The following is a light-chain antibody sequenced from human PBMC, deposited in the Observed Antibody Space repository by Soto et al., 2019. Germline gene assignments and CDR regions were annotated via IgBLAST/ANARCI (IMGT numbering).Light chain of an antibody. CDR3: RSYTSSSSYV. CDR2: DVT. Sequence: QSALTQPASVSGSPGQSITISCTGTSSDVGGYKYVSWYQQHPDKAPKLIIYDVTNRPSGISNRFSGSKSGNTASLTISGLHAEDEADYYCRSYTSSSSYVFGTGTKVTVL. CDR1: SSDVGGYKY. V-gene: IGLV2-14*01. J-gene: IGLJ1*01.